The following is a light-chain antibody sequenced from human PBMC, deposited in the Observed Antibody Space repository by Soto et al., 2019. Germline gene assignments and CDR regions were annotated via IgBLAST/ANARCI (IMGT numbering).Light chain of an antibody. J-gene: IGKJ1*01. CDR1: QSISSN. CDR2: AAS. V-gene: IGKV1-39*01. CDR3: QQSYTSSWT. Sequence: DIQMTQSPSSLSASVGDRVTITCRASQSISSNLNWYQQKPGKAPKLLIYAASSLQSGVPSRFSGSGSGTDFKLTISSLQPEDVATYYCQQSYTSSWTFGPGTKVDIK.